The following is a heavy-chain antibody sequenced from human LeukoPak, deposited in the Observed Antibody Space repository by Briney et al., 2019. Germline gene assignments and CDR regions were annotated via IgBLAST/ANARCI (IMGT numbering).Heavy chain of an antibody. V-gene: IGHV1-2*02. CDR2: INPNSGVT. J-gene: IGHJ4*02. CDR1: GYTFTGYY. CDR3: ARDYQTEAPDY. Sequence: GASVKVSCKASGYTFTGYYIHWVRQGPGQGLEWMGWINPNSGVTDYAQKFQGRVTMTRDTSISTAYMELSRLSSDDTAVYYCARDYQTEAPDYWGPGTLVTVSS.